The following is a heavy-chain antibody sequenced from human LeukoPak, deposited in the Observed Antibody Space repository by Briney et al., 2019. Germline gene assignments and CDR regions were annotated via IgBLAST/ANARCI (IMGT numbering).Heavy chain of an antibody. V-gene: IGHV3-23*01. CDR1: GFTFSSYA. CDR3: AKSGSDCSDTNCLH. J-gene: IGHJ4*02. CDR2: ISGTGDSA. Sequence: GGSLRLSSAASGFTFSSYAMSWVRQAPGKGLEWVSAISGTGDSAYYADSVKGRFTMSRDNSKNMLYLQMNSLRAEDTAVYYCAKSGSDCSDTNCLHWGQGTLVTVSS. D-gene: IGHD2-2*01.